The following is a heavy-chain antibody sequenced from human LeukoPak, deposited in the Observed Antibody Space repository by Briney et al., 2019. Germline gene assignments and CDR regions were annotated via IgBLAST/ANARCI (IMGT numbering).Heavy chain of an antibody. J-gene: IGHJ4*02. V-gene: IGHV3-23*01. Sequence: PGGSLRLSCAASGFTFSSYAMSWVRQAPGKGLEWVSAISGSGGSTYYADSVKGRFTISRGNSKNTLYLQMNSLRAEDTAVYYCAKKYSSSSARDYWGQGTLVTVSS. CDR3: AKKYSSSSARDY. D-gene: IGHD6-6*01. CDR2: ISGSGGST. CDR1: GFTFSSYA.